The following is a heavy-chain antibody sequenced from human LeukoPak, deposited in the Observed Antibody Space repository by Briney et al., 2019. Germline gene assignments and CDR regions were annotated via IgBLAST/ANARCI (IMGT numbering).Heavy chain of an antibody. CDR3: AKDRYYSSSSVDH. D-gene: IGHD6-13*01. V-gene: IGHV3-30*18. CDR1: GFTFSSYG. J-gene: IGHJ4*02. CDR2: ISYDGSNK. Sequence: GGALRLSCAASGFTFSSYGMHWVRQAPGKGREGVAVISYDGSNKYYADSVKGRFTLSRDHPKNTLYLPMNSLRAEDPAVYYCAKDRYYSSSSVDHWGEGTLVTVSS.